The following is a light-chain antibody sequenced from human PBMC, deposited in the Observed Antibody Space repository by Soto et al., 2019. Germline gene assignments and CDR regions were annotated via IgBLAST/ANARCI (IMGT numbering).Light chain of an antibody. CDR3: AAWDDSLNGYV. J-gene: IGLJ1*01. CDR2: SNN. V-gene: IGLV1-44*01. Sequence: QSVLTQPPSASGTPGQRVTISCSGSSSNIGSNTVNWNQQLPGTAPKLLIYSNNQRPSGVPDRFSGSKSGTSASLAISGLQSEDAADYYCAAWDDSLNGYVFGTGTKVTVL. CDR1: SSNIGSNT.